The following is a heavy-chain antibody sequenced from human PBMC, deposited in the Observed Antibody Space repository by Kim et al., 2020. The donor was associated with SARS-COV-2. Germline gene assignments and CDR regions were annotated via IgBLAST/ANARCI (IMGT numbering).Heavy chain of an antibody. J-gene: IGHJ3*02. V-gene: IGHV3-11*06. Sequence: ADSFKGLFTISRDTAKTSLYLQMNSLRAEDTAVYYCAREGSSSGDDAFDIWGQGTMVTVSS. D-gene: IGHD6-6*01. CDR3: AREGSSSGDDAFDI.